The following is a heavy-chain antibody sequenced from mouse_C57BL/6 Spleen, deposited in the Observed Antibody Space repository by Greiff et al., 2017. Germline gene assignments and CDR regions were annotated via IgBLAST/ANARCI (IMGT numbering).Heavy chain of an antibody. D-gene: IGHD1-1*02. CDR2: IYPSDSET. V-gene: IGHV1-61*01. CDR1: GYTFTSYW. CDR3: AREVSVGYYDY. J-gene: IGHJ2*01. Sequence: VQLQQSGAELVRPGSSVKLSCKASGYTFTSYWMDWVKQRPGQGLEWIGNIYPSDSETHYNQKFKDKATLTVDKSSSTAYMQLSSLTSEDSAVYYCAREVSVGYYDYWGQGTTLTVSS.